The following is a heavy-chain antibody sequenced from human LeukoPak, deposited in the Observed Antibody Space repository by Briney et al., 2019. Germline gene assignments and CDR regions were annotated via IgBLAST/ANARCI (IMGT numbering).Heavy chain of an antibody. J-gene: IGHJ4*02. CDR2: IGGSGSGP. V-gene: IGHV3-23*01. CDR3: SRINYGGNSGYHFDS. CDR1: GFTFSDYY. Sequence: GGSLRLSCDASGFTFSDYYMTWIRQAPGKRLEWVSTIGGSGSGPSYADSVRGRFTISRDNSKNMVYLQMHSLRAEDTAVYYCSRINYGGNSGYHFDSWGQGTLVAVSS. D-gene: IGHD4-23*01.